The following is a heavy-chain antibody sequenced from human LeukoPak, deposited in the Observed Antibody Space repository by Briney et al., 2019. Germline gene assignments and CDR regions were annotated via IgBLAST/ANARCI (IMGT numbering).Heavy chain of an antibody. V-gene: IGHV3-23*01. Sequence: GGSLRLSCVVSGFTFSSKAMSWVRQAPGKGLEWVSGITNSGDSTYYADSVKGRFTISRDNSKNTLYLQMNSLRAEDTAVYYCAKDIYDDYGGVDYWGQGTLVTVSS. CDR3: AKDIYDDYGGVDY. CDR1: GFTFSSKA. D-gene: IGHD4-17*01. CDR2: ITNSGDST. J-gene: IGHJ4*02.